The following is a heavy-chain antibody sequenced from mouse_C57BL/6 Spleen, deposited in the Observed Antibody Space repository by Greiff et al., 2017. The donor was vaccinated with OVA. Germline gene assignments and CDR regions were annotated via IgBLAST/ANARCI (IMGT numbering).Heavy chain of an antibody. CDR1: GYSFTDYN. Sequence: EVQVVESGPELVKPGASVKISCKASGYSFTDYNMNWVKQSNGKSLEWIGVINPNYGTTSYNQKFKGKATLTVDQSSSTAYMQLNSLTSEDSAVYYCARSKTAQATSSFDYWGQGTTLTVSS. J-gene: IGHJ2*01. D-gene: IGHD3-2*02. CDR2: INPNYGTT. CDR3: ARSKTAQATSSFDY. V-gene: IGHV1-39*01.